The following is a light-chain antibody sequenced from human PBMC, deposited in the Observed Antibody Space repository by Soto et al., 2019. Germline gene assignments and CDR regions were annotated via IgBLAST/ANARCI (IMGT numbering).Light chain of an antibody. CDR1: SSDIGGYKY. V-gene: IGLV2-14*01. CDR2: EIS. CDR3: SPYTCSCTLVV. J-gene: IGLJ2*01. Sequence: QSALTQPASVSGSPGQSITISCTGTSSDIGGYKYVSWYQQHPGKAPKLMIFEISNRPSGVSNRFSSSMSGNTDSLTISGLQADDEGDYYCSPYTCSCTLVVFGGGNKVTVL.